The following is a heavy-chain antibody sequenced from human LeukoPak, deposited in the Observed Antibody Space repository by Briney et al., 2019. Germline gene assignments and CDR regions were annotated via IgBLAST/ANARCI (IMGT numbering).Heavy chain of an antibody. V-gene: IGHV3-7*01. Sequence: GGSLRLSCAASGFTFSRYWMSWVRQAPGKGLEWVANIKQDGSEEYYVDSVKGRFIISRDNAKNSLYLQMNCLRAEDTAVYYCARDQDPVEMATIFAYWGQGTLVTVSS. D-gene: IGHD5-24*01. CDR3: ARDQDPVEMATIFAY. J-gene: IGHJ4*02. CDR2: IKQDGSEE. CDR1: GFTFSRYW.